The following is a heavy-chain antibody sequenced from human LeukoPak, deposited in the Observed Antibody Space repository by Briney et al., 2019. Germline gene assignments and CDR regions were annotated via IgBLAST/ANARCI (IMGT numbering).Heavy chain of an antibody. CDR2: IRTKSNSYAT. J-gene: IGHJ4*02. D-gene: IGHD2-15*01. Sequence: GGSLRLSCAASGFTFSGSAIHWVRQAPGKGLEWVGRIRTKSNSYATTYSASVNGRFTFSRDDSKNTAYLQMNSLRADDTAVYYCAKDRLGPLAYCSGGICYPGYWGQGTLVTVSS. V-gene: IGHV3-73*01. CDR1: GFTFSGSA. CDR3: AKDRLGPLAYCSGGICYPGY.